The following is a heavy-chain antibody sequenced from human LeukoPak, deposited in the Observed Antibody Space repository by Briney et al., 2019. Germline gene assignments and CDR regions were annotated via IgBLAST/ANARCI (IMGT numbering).Heavy chain of an antibody. CDR3: ARKPIAAAGTGSDYYYGMDV. D-gene: IGHD6-13*01. V-gene: IGHV1-69*04. J-gene: IGHJ6*02. Sequence: GASVTVSCTGSGGTFTIYAISWVRQAPGQGLEWMGRIIPILGIANYSQKFQGRVTITADKSTSTAYMELSSLRSEDTAVYYCARKPIAAAGTGSDYYYGMDVWGQGTTVTVSS. CDR2: IIPILGIA. CDR1: GGTFTIYA.